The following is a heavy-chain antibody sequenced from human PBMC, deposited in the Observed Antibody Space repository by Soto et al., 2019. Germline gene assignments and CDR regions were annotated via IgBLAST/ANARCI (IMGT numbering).Heavy chain of an antibody. CDR2: ISSSSGYT. Sequence: QVQLVESGGGLVKPGGSLRLSCAASGFTFSDYYMSWIRQAPGKGLEWVSYISSSSGYTNYADSVEGRFTISRDNAKNSLYLQMNSLRAEDTAVYYCARDRMTTILGFDFDYWGQGTLVTVSS. CDR3: ARDRMTTILGFDFDY. D-gene: IGHD4-17*01. CDR1: GFTFSDYY. J-gene: IGHJ4*02. V-gene: IGHV3-11*06.